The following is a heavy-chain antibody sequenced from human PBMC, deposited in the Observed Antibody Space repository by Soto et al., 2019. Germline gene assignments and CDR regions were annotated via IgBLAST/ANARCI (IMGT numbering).Heavy chain of an antibody. J-gene: IGHJ5*02. Sequence: PVGSLRLSCAASGFTFSSYAMSWVRQAPGKGLEWVSAISGSGGSTYYADSVKGRFTISRDNSKNTLYLQMNSLRAEDTAVYYCAKVVSIWFGEPPPWFDPWGQGTLVTVSS. D-gene: IGHD3-10*01. V-gene: IGHV3-23*01. CDR1: GFTFSSYA. CDR2: ISGSGGST. CDR3: AKVVSIWFGEPPPWFDP.